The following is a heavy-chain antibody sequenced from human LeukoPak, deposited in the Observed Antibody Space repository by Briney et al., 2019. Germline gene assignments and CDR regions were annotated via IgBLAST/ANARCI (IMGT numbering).Heavy chain of an antibody. CDR2: IRYDGSNK. D-gene: IGHD2-15*01. CDR3: ARDLGFYFDY. V-gene: IGHV3-30*02. J-gene: IGHJ4*02. CDR1: GFTFSSYG. Sequence: GGSLRLSCAASGFTFSSYGMHWVRQAPGKGLEWVAFIRYDGSNKYYADSVKGRFTISRDNAKNSLYLQMNSLRAEDTAVYYCARDLGFYFDYWGQGTLVTVSS.